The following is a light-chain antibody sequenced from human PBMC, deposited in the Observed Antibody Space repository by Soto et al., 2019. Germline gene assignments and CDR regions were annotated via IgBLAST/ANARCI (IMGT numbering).Light chain of an antibody. CDR1: SGDVGGYNF. J-gene: IGLJ1*01. CDR3: SSYTSSTTRV. Sequence: QSALTQPASVSGSPGQSITISCTGTSGDVGGYNFVSWYQQHPGKAPKLIIYEVTNRPSGVSNRFSGSKSANTASLTISGLQAEDEADYYCSSYTSSTTRVFGTGTKLTVL. CDR2: EVT. V-gene: IGLV2-14*01.